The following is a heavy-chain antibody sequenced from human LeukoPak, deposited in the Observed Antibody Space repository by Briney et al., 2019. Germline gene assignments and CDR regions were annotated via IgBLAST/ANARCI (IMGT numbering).Heavy chain of an antibody. D-gene: IGHD3-10*01. CDR2: ISGSGGST. CDR1: GFTFSSYA. J-gene: IGHJ5*02. CDR3: AKMSSYYGSGSYGGGDNWFDP. V-gene: IGHV3-23*01. Sequence: GGSLRLSCAASGFTFSSYALSWVRQAPGKGLEWVSAISGSGGSTYYADSVKGRFTISRDNSKNTLYLQMNSLRAEDTAVYYCAKMSSYYGSGSYGGGDNWFDPWGQGTLVTVSS.